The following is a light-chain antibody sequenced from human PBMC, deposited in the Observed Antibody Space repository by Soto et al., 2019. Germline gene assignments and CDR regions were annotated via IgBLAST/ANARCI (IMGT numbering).Light chain of an antibody. V-gene: IGKV1-9*01. CDR2: AAS. CDR3: RHHNGYPLT. J-gene: IGKJ5*01. Sequence: IQLTQSPSSLSASVGDRVTITCRASQGINSYLAWYQQKPGKAPKILLYAASTLQGGVSSRFSGSGSGTDFTLTIGSLQPDDFATDDCRHHNGYPLTFGQGTRLEIK. CDR1: QGINSY.